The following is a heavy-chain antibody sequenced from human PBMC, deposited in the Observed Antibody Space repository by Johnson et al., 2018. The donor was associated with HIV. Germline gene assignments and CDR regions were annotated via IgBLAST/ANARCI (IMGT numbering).Heavy chain of an antibody. CDR1: GFTFDDFG. V-gene: IGHV3-20*04. CDR3: ARGGYCVDGSCRHGNAFDI. Sequence: VQLVESGGGVVRPGGSLRLSCAASGFTFDDFGMTWVRQAPGKGLEWVSGITWNGGSTGYADSVKGRFTMSRYNAKHSLYLQMNSLRAEDTALYFCARGGYCVDGSCRHGNAFDIWGQGTMVTVSS. D-gene: IGHD2-15*01. CDR2: ITWNGGST. J-gene: IGHJ3*02.